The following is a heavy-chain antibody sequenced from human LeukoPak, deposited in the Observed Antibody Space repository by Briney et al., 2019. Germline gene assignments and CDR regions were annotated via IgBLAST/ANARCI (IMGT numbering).Heavy chain of an antibody. V-gene: IGHV3-30-3*01. Sequence: PGRSLRLSCAASGFTFSRYTMHWVRQAPGKGLEWVAFISDDGSRQHYADSVKGRFTISRDNSKNTLNLQMNSLRAEDTAVYYCVKDRTGTYTLDYWGQGTLVTVSS. CDR2: ISDDGSRQ. D-gene: IGHD3-10*01. J-gene: IGHJ4*02. CDR3: VKDRTGTYTLDY. CDR1: GFTFSRYT.